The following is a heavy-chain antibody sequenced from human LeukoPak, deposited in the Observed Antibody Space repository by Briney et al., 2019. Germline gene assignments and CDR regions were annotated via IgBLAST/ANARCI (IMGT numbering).Heavy chain of an antibody. V-gene: IGHV3-49*02. CDR3: SRAYSSGWLGINDY. CDR1: GFTFRNYP. D-gene: IGHD6-19*01. Sequence: GRSLRLSCAASGFTFRNYPIHWVRQAPGKGLEWVGFIRNKANGGTADYAASVKGRFTISRDDSKTIAFLQMNSLKTEDTAVYYCSRAYSSGWLGINDYWGQGALVTVSS. J-gene: IGHJ4*02. CDR2: IRNKANGGTA.